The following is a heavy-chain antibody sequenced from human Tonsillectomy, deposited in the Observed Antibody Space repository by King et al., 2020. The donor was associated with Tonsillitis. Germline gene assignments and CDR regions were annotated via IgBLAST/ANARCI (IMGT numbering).Heavy chain of an antibody. J-gene: IGHJ6*03. CDR3: AREGGSGYSFPGYSYSMDV. D-gene: IGHD3-22*01. CDR2: TYYRSKWYN. V-gene: IGHV6-1*01. Sequence: VQLQQSGPGLVKPSQTLSLTCAISGDSVSSNSAAWNWIRQSPSRGLEWLGRTYYRSKWYNDYAVSVISRITINPDTSKNQFSLQLNSVTPEDTAVYYCAREGGSGYSFPGYSYSMDVWGKGTTVTVSS. CDR1: GDSVSSNSAA.